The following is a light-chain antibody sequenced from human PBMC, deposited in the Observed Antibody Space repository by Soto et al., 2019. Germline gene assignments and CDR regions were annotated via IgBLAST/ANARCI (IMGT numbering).Light chain of an antibody. J-gene: IGKJ4*01. Sequence: DIQMTQSPSTLSASVGDRVTITCRASQSISSRLAWYQQKPGKAPKVLIYKASSLESGVPSRFSGSGSGTEFTLTISSLQPDDFATYSCQQYYSYSLTFGGGTKVEIK. V-gene: IGKV1-5*03. CDR3: QQYYSYSLT. CDR1: QSISSR. CDR2: KAS.